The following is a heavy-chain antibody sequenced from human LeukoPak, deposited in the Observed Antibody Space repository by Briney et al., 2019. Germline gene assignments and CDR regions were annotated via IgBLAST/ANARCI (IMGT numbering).Heavy chain of an antibody. CDR3: ARGTMIVAGECDY. CDR1: GGSISSGDYY. V-gene: IGHV4-30-4*01. CDR2: IYYSGST. Sequence: SETLSLTCTVSGGSISSGDYYWSWIRQPPGKGLEWLGYIYYSGSTYYNPSLKSRVTISVDTSKNQFSLKLSSVTAADTAVYYCARGTMIVAGECDYWGQGTLVTVSS. J-gene: IGHJ4*02. D-gene: IGHD3-22*01.